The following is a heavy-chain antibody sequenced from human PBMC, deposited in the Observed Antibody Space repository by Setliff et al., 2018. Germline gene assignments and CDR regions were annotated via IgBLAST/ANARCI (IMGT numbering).Heavy chain of an antibody. Sequence: SETLSLTCTVSGGSITSSSYYWGWVRQPPGKGLEWIGSIYYSGSTYYNPSLKSRVTISVDTSKNQFSLKLSSVTAADTAVYYCARASTYYNFWSGYYGDSTNWFDPWGQGTLVTVSS. D-gene: IGHD3-3*01. CDR2: IYYSGST. J-gene: IGHJ5*02. CDR3: ARASTYYNFWSGYYGDSTNWFDP. CDR1: GGSITSSSYY. V-gene: IGHV4-39*07.